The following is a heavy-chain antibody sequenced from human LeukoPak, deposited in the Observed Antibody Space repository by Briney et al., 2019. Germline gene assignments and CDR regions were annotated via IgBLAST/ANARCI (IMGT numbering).Heavy chain of an antibody. CDR3: VRGYCSGGSCYARAFDI. D-gene: IGHD2-15*01. CDR1: GLTLSGYW. J-gene: IGHJ3*02. Sequence: GGSLRLSCAASGLTLSGYWMHWVRQAPEKGLVWVSRINSDGRSTSYADSVKGRFTISRDNAKNSLYLQMNSLRAEDTAVYYCVRGYCSGGSCYARAFDIWGQGTMVTVSS. V-gene: IGHV3-74*01. CDR2: INSDGRST.